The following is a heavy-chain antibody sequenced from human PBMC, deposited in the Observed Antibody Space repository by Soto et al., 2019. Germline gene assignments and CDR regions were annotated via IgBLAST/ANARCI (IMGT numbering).Heavy chain of an antibody. Sequence: GASVKVSCKASGGTFSSYAISWVRQAPGQALEWMGGIIPIFGTANYAQKFQGRVTITADKSTSTAYMELSSLRSEDTAVYYCARDWSGYCSSTSCYPWFDPWGQGTLVTVSS. CDR3: ARDWSGYCSSTSCYPWFDP. D-gene: IGHD2-2*01. V-gene: IGHV1-69*06. CDR1: GGTFSSYA. CDR2: IIPIFGTA. J-gene: IGHJ5*02.